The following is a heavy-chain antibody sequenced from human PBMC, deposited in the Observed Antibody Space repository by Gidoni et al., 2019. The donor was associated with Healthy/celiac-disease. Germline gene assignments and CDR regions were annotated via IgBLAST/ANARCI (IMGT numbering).Heavy chain of an antibody. Sequence: QVQLQQWGAGLLKPSETLSLTCAVYGGSFVCYYWSWIRPPPGKGLEWIGEINHSRSTNYNPSLKSRFTISVDTSKNQFSLKLSSVTAADTAVYYCARGLNGCSSTSCYRYYYYGMDVWGQGTTVTVSS. V-gene: IGHV4-34*01. CDR1: GGSFVCYY. J-gene: IGHJ6*02. D-gene: IGHD2-2*01. CDR3: ARGLNGCSSTSCYRYYYYGMDV. CDR2: INHSRST.